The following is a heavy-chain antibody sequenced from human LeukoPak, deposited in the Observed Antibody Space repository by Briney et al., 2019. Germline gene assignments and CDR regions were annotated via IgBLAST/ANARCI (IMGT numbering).Heavy chain of an antibody. CDR1: GFTFSGSA. V-gene: IGHV3-73*01. CDR3: TRSAGYCSGGNCYYYADY. D-gene: IGHD2-15*01. J-gene: IGHJ4*02. CDR2: IRSKANSYAT. Sequence: PGGSLRLSCAASGFTFSGSAMHWVRQASGKGLEWVGRIRSKANSYATAYAASVKGRFTISRDDSKNTAYLQMNSLKTEDTAVYYCTRSAGYCSGGNCYYYADYWGQGTLVTVSS.